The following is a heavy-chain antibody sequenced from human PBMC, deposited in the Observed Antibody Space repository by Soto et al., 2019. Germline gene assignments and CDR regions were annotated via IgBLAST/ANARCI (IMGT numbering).Heavy chain of an antibody. CDR3: ARDHDYDSSGYPDY. D-gene: IGHD3-22*01. CDR2: LSHDGTDK. Sequence: PGGSLRLSCVASGFTFSSHGMHWVRQAPGKGLEWVALLSHDGTDKYYADSVKGRFTISRDNSKNTLYLQMNSLRAEDTAVYYCARDHDYDSSGYPDYWGQGTLVTVSS. V-gene: IGHV3-30*03. CDR1: GFTFSSHG. J-gene: IGHJ4*02.